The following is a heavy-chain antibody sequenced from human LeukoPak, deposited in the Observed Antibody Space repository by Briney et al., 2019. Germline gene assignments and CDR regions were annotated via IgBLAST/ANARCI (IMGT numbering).Heavy chain of an antibody. V-gene: IGHV3-30*03. J-gene: IGHJ4*02. D-gene: IGHD2-15*01. Sequence: GGSLRLSCAASGFTFSSYGMHWVRQAPGKGLEWVALISYDGSNQYYADSVKGRFTISRDNSKNTLYLQMNSLRVEDTAVYYCASLTATHDYWGQGTLVTVSS. CDR3: ASLTATHDY. CDR1: GFTFSSYG. CDR2: ISYDGSNQ.